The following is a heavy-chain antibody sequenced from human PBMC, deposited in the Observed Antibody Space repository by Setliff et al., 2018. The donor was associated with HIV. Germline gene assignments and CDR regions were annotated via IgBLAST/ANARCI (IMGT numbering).Heavy chain of an antibody. Sequence: KVSCKTSGYTFSTSGISWVRQAPGQGLEWMGWINIFNGNRNYAQKFQGRVTLTTDTSVNTVYMELRSLRSDDTAVYFCARDGMYSNGWTDHWGQGTLVTVSS. D-gene: IGHD6-19*01. CDR2: INIFNGNR. J-gene: IGHJ5*02. V-gene: IGHV1-18*01. CDR3: ARDGMYSNGWTDH. CDR1: GYTFSTSG.